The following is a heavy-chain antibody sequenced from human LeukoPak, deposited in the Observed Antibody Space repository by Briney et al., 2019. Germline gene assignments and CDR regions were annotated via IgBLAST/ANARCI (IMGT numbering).Heavy chain of an antibody. V-gene: IGHV1-18*01. CDR2: INPNSGGT. CDR3: ARDRSVRMTAAVDFDY. J-gene: IGHJ4*02. Sequence: GASVKVSCKASGGTFNSYAVSWVRQAPGQGLEWMGWINPNSGGTNYAQKLQGRVTMTTDTSTSTAYMELRSLRSDDTAVYYCARDRSVRMTAAVDFDYWGQGTLVTVSS. D-gene: IGHD6-13*01. CDR1: GGTFNSYA.